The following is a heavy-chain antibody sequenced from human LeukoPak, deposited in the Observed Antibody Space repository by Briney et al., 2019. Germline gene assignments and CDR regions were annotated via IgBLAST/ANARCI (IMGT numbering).Heavy chain of an antibody. CDR3: AKRGTRGNPTYYYYMDV. D-gene: IGHD4-23*01. CDR1: GFTFSSYA. V-gene: IGHV3-23*01. CDR2: ISGSGGST. J-gene: IGHJ6*03. Sequence: GGSLRLSCAASGFTFSSYAMSWVRQAPGKGLEWVSAISGSGGSTYYADSVKGRFTISRDNSKNTLYLQMNSLRAEDTAVYYCAKRGTRGNPTYYYYMDVWGKGTTVTVSS.